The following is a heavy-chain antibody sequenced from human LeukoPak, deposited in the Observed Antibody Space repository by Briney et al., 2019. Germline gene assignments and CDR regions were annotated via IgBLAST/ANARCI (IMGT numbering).Heavy chain of an antibody. Sequence: SVKVSRKASGGTFSSYTISWVRQAPGQGLEWMGRIIPILGIANYAQKFQGRVTITADKSTSTAYMELSSLRSEDMAVYYCASHLCETYCYYGMDVWGQGTMVTVSS. CDR1: GGTFSSYT. J-gene: IGHJ6*02. D-gene: IGHD3-16*01. V-gene: IGHV1-69*02. CDR3: ASHLCETYCYYGMDV. CDR2: IIPILGIA.